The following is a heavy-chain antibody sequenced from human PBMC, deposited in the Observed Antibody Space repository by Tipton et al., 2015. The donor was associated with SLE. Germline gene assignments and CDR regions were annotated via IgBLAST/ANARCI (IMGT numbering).Heavy chain of an antibody. J-gene: IGHJ3*02. V-gene: IGHV3-30-3*01. CDR1: GFSFSSFP. CDR2: ISYDVSIK. CDR3: ARDHVHVFDI. Sequence: SLRLSCAASGFSFSSFPMHWVRQAPGKGLEWVALISYDVSIKYYADSVKGRFTVSRDNSKKTVYLEMNSLTTEDTAVYYCARDHVHVFDIWGQGTMVTVS.